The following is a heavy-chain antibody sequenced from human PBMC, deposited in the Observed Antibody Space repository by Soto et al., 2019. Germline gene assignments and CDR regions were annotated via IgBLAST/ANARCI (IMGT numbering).Heavy chain of an antibody. J-gene: IGHJ3*01. CDR1: GGSFSSSGYY. D-gene: IGHD3-10*01. V-gene: IGHV4-31*03. CDR2: IFYTGRT. Sequence: QVQLQESGPGLVKPSQTLSLTCTISGGSFSSSGYYWNWVRQHPGKGLEWIGYIFYTGRTYYNPSLKSRVTISEDTSENQFSLQLPSVTAADTAVYYCARDRRDYSGSGSLNACDLWGQGTLVSVSS. CDR3: ARDRRDYSGSGSLNACDL.